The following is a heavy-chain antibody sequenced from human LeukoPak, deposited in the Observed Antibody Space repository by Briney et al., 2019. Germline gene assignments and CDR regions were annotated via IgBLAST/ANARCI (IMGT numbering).Heavy chain of an antibody. CDR3: ARLAAPGNLDY. J-gene: IGHJ4*02. CDR1: GFTFSSYS. V-gene: IGHV3-21*04. CDR2: ISSSSSYI. Sequence: GGSLRLSCAASGFTFSSYSMNWVRQAPGKGLEWVSSISSSSSYIYYADSVKGRFTISRDNSKNTLYLQLNSLRGEDTAVYYCARLAAPGNLDYWGQGSLVTVSS. D-gene: IGHD6-13*01.